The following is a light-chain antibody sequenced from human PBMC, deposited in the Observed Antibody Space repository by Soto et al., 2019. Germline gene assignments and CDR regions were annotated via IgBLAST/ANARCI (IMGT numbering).Light chain of an antibody. CDR1: QSVSSY. V-gene: IGKV3-11*01. CDR3: EQRSNWPST. Sequence: EIVLTQSPATLSLSPGVRATLSCRASQSVSSYLAWYQQKPGQAPRLLIYDASNRATGLPARFSGSGSGPEFNLTISSLEPEDFAVYYCEQRSNWPSTFGGGTKVEIK. CDR2: DAS. J-gene: IGKJ4*01.